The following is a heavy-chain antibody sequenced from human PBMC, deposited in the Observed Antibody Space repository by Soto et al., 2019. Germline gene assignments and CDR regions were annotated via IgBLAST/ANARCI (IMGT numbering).Heavy chain of an antibody. Sequence: QVQLVQSEAAVKKPGSSVKVSCKASGGTFSSYTISWVRQAPGQGLEWMGRIIPILGIANYAQKFQGRVTITADKSTSTAYMELSSLRSEDTAVYYCARANSYSSGAFDIWGQGTMVTVSS. D-gene: IGHD1-26*01. CDR2: IIPILGIA. CDR3: ARANSYSSGAFDI. V-gene: IGHV1-69*02. CDR1: GGTFSSYT. J-gene: IGHJ3*02.